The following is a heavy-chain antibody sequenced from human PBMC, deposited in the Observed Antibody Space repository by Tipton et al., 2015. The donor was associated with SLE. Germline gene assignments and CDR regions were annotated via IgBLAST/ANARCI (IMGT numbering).Heavy chain of an antibody. D-gene: IGHD5-12*01. CDR2: TYYSGNT. J-gene: IGHJ2*01. Sequence: TLSLTCTVSGGSISSGGYYWSWIRQHPGKGLEWIGYTYYSGNTYYNPSLKSRVTISVDTSGNQFSLKLSSVTAADTAVYYCARDAKCPITSAEYFDLWGRGTQVTVSS. CDR3: ARDAKCPITSAEYFDL. CDR1: GGSISSGGYY. V-gene: IGHV4-31*03.